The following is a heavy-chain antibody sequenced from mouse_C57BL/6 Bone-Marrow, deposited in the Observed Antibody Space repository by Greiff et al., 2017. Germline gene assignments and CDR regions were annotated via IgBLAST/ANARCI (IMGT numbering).Heavy chain of an antibody. V-gene: IGHV5-4*01. CDR2: ISDGGSYT. CDR1: GFTFSSYA. CDR3: ARDDVVSHFDY. Sequence: EVMLVESGGGLVKPGGSLKLSCAASGFTFSSYAMSWVRQTPEKRLEWVATISDGGSYTYYPDNVKGRFTICRDNAKNNLYLQMSHLKSEDTAMYYCARDDVVSHFDYWGQGTTLTVSS. J-gene: IGHJ2*01. D-gene: IGHD1-1*01.